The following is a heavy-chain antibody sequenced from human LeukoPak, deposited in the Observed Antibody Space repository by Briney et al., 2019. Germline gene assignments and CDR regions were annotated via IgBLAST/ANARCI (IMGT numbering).Heavy chain of an antibody. Sequence: KPSETLSLTCAVSGDSFSTSYWTWIRQPAGKGLEWIGRIYTSGSTNYNPSLKSRVTMSIDTSKKQFSLKLSSVTAADTAVYYCARDLGYDSSGYHYWGQGTLVTVSS. CDR3: ARDLGYDSSGYHY. CDR1: GDSFSTSY. J-gene: IGHJ4*02. D-gene: IGHD3-22*01. V-gene: IGHV4-4*07. CDR2: IYTSGST.